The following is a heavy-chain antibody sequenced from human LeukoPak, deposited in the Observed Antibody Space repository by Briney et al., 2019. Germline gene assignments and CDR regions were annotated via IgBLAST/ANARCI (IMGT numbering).Heavy chain of an antibody. V-gene: IGHV3-23*01. D-gene: IGHD6-13*01. CDR3: AKAPRAAAGTYNGMDV. CDR1: GFTFSSYA. CDR2: ISGSGGST. Sequence: GGSLRLSCAASGFTFSSYAMSWVRQAPGKGLEWVSAISGSGGSTYYADSVKGRFTISRDNSKNTLYLQMNSLRAVDTAVYYCAKAPRAAAGTYNGMDVWGQGTTVTVSS. J-gene: IGHJ6*02.